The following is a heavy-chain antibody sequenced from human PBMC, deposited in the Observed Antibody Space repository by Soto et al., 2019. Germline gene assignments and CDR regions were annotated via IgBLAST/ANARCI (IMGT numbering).Heavy chain of an antibody. CDR1: GFSLSTSGVG. V-gene: IGHV2-5*02. CDR2: IYWDDDK. D-gene: IGHD6-13*01. Sequence: QITLKESGPTLVKPTQTLTLTCTFSGFSLSTSGVGVGWIRQPPGKALEWLALIYWDDDKRYSPSLKSRLTITKNTTKNQVVLTMTNMDPVDTATYYCAHTSAAGTLYYYDGMDVWGQGTTVTVSS. CDR3: AHTSAAGTLYYYDGMDV. J-gene: IGHJ6*02.